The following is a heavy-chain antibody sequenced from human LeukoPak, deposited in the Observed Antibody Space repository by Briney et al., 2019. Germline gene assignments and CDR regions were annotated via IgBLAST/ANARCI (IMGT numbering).Heavy chain of an antibody. CDR1: GFTFSSYA. CDR3: AKDHEIAVAGDWFDP. D-gene: IGHD6-19*01. Sequence: GGSLRLSCAASGFTFSSYAMSWVRQAPGKGLEWVSAISGSGGSTYYADSVEGRFTISRDNSKNTLYLQMNSLRAEDTAVYYCAKDHEIAVAGDWFDPWGQGTLVTVSS. J-gene: IGHJ5*02. CDR2: ISGSGGST. V-gene: IGHV3-23*01.